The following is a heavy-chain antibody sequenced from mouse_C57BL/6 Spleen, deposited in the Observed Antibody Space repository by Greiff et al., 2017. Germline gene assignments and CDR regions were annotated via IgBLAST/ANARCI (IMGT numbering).Heavy chain of an antibody. V-gene: IGHV5-16*01. D-gene: IGHD2-13*01. CDR2: INYDGSST. Sequence: EVQVVESEGGLVQPGSSMKLSCTASGFTFSDYYMAWVRQVPEKGLEWVSNINYDGSSTYYLDSLKSRFIISRDNAKNILYLQMSSLKSEDTATYYGARDDSHWYFDVWGTGTTVTVSS. J-gene: IGHJ1*03. CDR3: ARDDSHWYFDV. CDR1: GFTFSDYY.